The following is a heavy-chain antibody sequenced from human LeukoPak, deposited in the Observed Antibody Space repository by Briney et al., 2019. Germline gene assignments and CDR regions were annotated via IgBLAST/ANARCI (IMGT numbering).Heavy chain of an antibody. CDR2: MNPNSGNT. V-gene: IGHV1-8*03. J-gene: IGHJ4*02. CDR1: GYTFTSYD. Sequence: ASVKVSCKASGYTFTSYDINWVRQATGQGLEWMGWMNPNSGNTGYAQKFQGRVTITRNTSISTAYMELSSLRSEDTAVYYCATRYYDFWSGYSPLDYWGQGTLVTVSS. D-gene: IGHD3-3*01. CDR3: ATRYYDFWSGYSPLDY.